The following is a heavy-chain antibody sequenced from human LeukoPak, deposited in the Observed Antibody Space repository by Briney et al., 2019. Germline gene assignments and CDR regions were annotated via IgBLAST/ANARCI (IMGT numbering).Heavy chain of an antibody. J-gene: IGHJ4*02. CDR3: ARVRLGVVIRFDY. CDR1: GGSFSGYY. D-gene: IGHD3-3*01. CDR2: INHSGST. Sequence: PSETLSLTCAVYGGSFSGYYWSWIRQPPGKGLEWIGEINHSGSTNYNPSLKSRVTISVDTSKNQFSLKLSSVTAADTAVYYCARVRLGVVIRFDYWGQGTLVTVSS. V-gene: IGHV4-34*01.